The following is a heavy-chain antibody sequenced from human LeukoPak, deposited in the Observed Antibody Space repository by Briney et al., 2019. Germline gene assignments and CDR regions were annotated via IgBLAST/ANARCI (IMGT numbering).Heavy chain of an antibody. CDR3: AKVLTGSQDY. V-gene: IGHV3-23*01. CDR1: GFTFNSYA. J-gene: IGHJ4*02. D-gene: IGHD1-14*01. CDR2: IGGGGENT. Sequence: GGSLRLSCAASGFTFNSYAMSWVRQAPGKGLEWVSTIGGGGENTYSADSVKGRFTISRDNSKNTVYLHVKSLRAEDTAVYFCAKVLTGSQDYWGQGALVTVSS.